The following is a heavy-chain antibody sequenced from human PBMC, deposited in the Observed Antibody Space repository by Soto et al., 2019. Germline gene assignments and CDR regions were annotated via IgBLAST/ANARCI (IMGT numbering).Heavy chain of an antibody. D-gene: IGHD4-17*01. CDR2: IYYSGST. V-gene: IGHV4-39*01. Sequence: SETLSLTCTVSGGSISSSSYYWGWIRQPPGKGLEWIGSIYYSGSTYYNPSLKSRVTISVDTSKNQFSLKLSSVTAADTAVYYCARLRSYGDYLPLRAFHIWGQGTMVTVSS. J-gene: IGHJ3*02. CDR3: ARLRSYGDYLPLRAFHI. CDR1: GGSISSSSYY.